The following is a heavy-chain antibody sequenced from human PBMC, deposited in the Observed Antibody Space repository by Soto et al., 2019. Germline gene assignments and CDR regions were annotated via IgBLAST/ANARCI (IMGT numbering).Heavy chain of an antibody. Sequence: SGPTLVNPTQTLTLTCTFSGFSLSTSGVGVGWIRQPPGKALEWLALIYWDDDKRYSPSLKSRLTITKDTSKNHVVLTMTNMDPVDTATFYCAHNSLRMVAAQEADAFDIWGQGTMVTVSS. CDR3: AHNSLRMVAAQEADAFDI. CDR1: GFSLSTSGVG. V-gene: IGHV2-5*02. CDR2: IYWDDDK. D-gene: IGHD2-15*01. J-gene: IGHJ3*02.